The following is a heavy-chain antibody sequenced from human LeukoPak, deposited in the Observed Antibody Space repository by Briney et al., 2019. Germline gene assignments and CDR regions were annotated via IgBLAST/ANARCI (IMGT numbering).Heavy chain of an antibody. V-gene: IGHV4-31*03. J-gene: IGHJ3*01. CDR3: ARDSQIRLLLNDYDVFDV. Sequence: SETLSLTCTVSDGSISFGGYYWSWIRQLPGKGLEWIGYMYDREKTDYNPSLRSRVIISLDTSKNQFSLKLNSVTAADTAVYYCARDSQIRLLLNDYDVFDVWGQGTVVTVSS. D-gene: IGHD2-21*02. CDR1: DGSISFGGYY. CDR2: MYDREKT.